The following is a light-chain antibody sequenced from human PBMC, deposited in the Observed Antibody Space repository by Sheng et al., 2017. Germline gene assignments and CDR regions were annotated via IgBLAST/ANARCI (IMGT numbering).Light chain of an antibody. CDR3: QHYGGIPYN. CDR2: GAS. CDR1: QDITKS. V-gene: IGKV1-NL1*01. J-gene: IGKJ2*01. Sequence: DIQMTQSPSSLSASVGDRVTITCRASQDITKSVAWYQHKSGKAPKLLLYGASVLESGVPSRFSGSASGTDFTLTITNLQPEDFATYYCQHYGGIPYNFGQGTNLEIK.